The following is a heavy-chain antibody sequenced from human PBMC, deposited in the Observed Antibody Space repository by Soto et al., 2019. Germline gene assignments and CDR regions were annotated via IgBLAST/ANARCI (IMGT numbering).Heavy chain of an antibody. D-gene: IGHD2-2*01. CDR3: SRPYCGSNSCHNWFDP. CDR2: INPNSGGT. V-gene: IGHV1-2*02. CDR1: GYIFTDYY. J-gene: IGHJ5*02. Sequence: GASVKVSCKASGYIFTDYYMNWVRQAPGQGLEWMGWINPNSGGTNYAQKFQGRVTMTTDTFITTAYMELSGLRSDDTAVYYCSRPYCGSNSCHNWFDPWGQGTLVTVSS.